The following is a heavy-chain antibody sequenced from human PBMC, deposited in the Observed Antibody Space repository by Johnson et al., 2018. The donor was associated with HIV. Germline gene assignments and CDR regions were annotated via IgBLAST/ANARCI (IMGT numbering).Heavy chain of an antibody. CDR3: ARTYYPWSVTRAFDI. CDR2: ISWNRGSK. Sequence: VQLVESGGGLVQSGRSLRLSCAASGFTFDDYAMHWVRQAPGKGLEWVSGISWNRGSKGYADSVTGRFTISRDNARNSLYLQMNSLRADDTALYYCARTYYPWSVTRAFDIWGQGTMVIVSP. V-gene: IGHV3-9*01. J-gene: IGHJ3*02. D-gene: IGHD3-10*01. CDR1: GFTFDDYA.